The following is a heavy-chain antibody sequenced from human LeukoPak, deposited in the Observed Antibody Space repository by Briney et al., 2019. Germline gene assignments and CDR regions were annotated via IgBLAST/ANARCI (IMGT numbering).Heavy chain of an antibody. Sequence: GGSLRLSCAASGFTFSSYAMHWVRQAPGKGPEWVAVISYDGSNKYYADSVKGRFTISRDNSKNTLYLQMNSLRAEDTAVYYCARIDSSVLFDYWGQGTLVTVSS. V-gene: IGHV3-30-3*01. CDR3: ARIDSSVLFDY. J-gene: IGHJ4*02. CDR2: ISYDGSNK. D-gene: IGHD3-22*01. CDR1: GFTFSSYA.